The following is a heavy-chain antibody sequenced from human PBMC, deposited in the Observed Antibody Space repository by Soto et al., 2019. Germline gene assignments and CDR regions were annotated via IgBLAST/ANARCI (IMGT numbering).Heavy chain of an antibody. V-gene: IGHV3-33*01. CDR1: GFIFSSYG. D-gene: IGHD1-26*01. Sequence: GGSLRLACAACGFIFSSYGMHWVRQTPGKGLEWVAVIWYDGSNEDYIESVKGRFTTSRDNSENTLYLQMNSLRGEDTAVYYCARFNSGTSSHDYWGQGTLVTVSS. CDR2: IWYDGSNE. J-gene: IGHJ4*02. CDR3: ARFNSGTSSHDY.